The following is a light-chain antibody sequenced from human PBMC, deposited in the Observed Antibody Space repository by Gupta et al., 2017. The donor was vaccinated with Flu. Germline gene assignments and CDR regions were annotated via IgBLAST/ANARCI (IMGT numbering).Light chain of an antibody. CDR2: ADS. J-gene: IGLJ3*02. CDR3: YVWSNSSDHRCV. V-gene: IGLV3-21*02. CDR1: NIGTKR. Sequence: SYVLTQPPLVSAAPGQTATIPCGGDNIGTKRGLWYQQKPGQPPVLVVDADSGRPSGLPDRISCGNSWNNASLITNKGEDGDEADEYYYVWSNSSDHRCVFGGGTKITV.